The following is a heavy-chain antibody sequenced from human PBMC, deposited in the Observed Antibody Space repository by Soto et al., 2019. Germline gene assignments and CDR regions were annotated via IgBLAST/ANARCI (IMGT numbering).Heavy chain of an antibody. CDR2: IDWDDDK. CDR1: GFSLSTSGMC. CDR3: ARMPTYSSGWDSFDY. J-gene: IGHJ4*02. V-gene: IGHV2-70*01. Sequence: SGPTLVNPTQTLTLTCTFSGFSLSTSGMCVSWIRQPPGKALEWLALIDWDDDKYYSTSLKTRLTISKDTSKNQVVLTMTNMDPVDTASYYCARMPTYSSGWDSFDYWGQGTLVTVS. D-gene: IGHD6-19*01.